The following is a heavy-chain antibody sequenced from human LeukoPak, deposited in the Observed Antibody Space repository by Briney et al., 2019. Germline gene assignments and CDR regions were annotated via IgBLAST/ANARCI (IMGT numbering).Heavy chain of an antibody. CDR2: ISSSTSTI. CDR3: ARSAYCDC. V-gene: IGHV3-48*01. D-gene: IGHD2-15*01. CDR1: GFTFGDYA. Sequence: GGSLRLSCTASGFTFGDYAMSWVRQAPGKGLEWVSYISSSTSTIYYADSVKGRFTISRDDANNSLYLQMNSLRAEDTAVYYCARSAYCDCWGQGTLVTVSS. J-gene: IGHJ4*02.